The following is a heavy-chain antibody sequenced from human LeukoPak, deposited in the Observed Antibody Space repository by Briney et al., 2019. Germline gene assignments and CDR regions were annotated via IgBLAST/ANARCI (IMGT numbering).Heavy chain of an antibody. Sequence: ASVKVSCKASGYTFTSYGISWVRQAPGQGLEWMGWINPNSGGTNYAQKFQGRVTMTRDTSISTAYMELSRLRSDDTAVYYCARTGIAAAGTVYWGQGTLVTVSS. CDR2: INPNSGGT. CDR1: GYTFTSYG. CDR3: ARTGIAAAGTVY. V-gene: IGHV1-2*02. D-gene: IGHD6-13*01. J-gene: IGHJ4*02.